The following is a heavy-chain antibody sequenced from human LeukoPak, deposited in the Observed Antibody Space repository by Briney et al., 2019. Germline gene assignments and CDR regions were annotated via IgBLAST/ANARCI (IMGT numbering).Heavy chain of an antibody. Sequence: GESLKISCKGSGYSFTSYWIGWVRQMPGKRLEWMGIIYPGDSDTRYSPSFQGQVTISADKSTSTAYLQWSSLKASDTAMYYCARRSNLTYTNSVDYWGQGTQVTVSS. CDR1: GYSFTSYW. CDR2: IYPGDSDT. V-gene: IGHV5-51*01. J-gene: IGHJ4*02. D-gene: IGHD1-14*01. CDR3: ARRSNLTYTNSVDY.